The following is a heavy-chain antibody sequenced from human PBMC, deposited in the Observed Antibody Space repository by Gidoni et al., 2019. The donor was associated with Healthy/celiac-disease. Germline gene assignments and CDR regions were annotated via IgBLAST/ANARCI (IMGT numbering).Heavy chain of an antibody. D-gene: IGHD5-12*01. J-gene: IGHJ6*01. CDR2: IIPILGTA. CDR1: GGTFSSYA. Sequence: QVQLVQSGAEVKKPGSSVKVSCKASGGTFSSYAISWVRQAPGQGLEWMGGIIPILGTANYAQKLQGRGTVTADESTSTADMELRSRRSEDTAGYCCARGDIGAKIMGSYGMAVWGQGAPVTVSS. V-gene: IGHV1-69*01. CDR3: ARGDIGAKIMGSYGMAV.